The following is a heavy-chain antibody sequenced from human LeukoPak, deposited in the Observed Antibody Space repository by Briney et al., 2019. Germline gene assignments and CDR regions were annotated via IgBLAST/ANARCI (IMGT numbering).Heavy chain of an antibody. D-gene: IGHD2-2*01. J-gene: IGHJ4*02. V-gene: IGHV4-34*01. CDR2: INHSGST. Sequence: SETLSLTCAVYGGSFSGYYWSWIRQPPGKGLEWIGEINHSGSTNYNPSLKSRVTISVDTSKNQLSLKVSSVTAADTAVYYCATLGYCSSTSCPEAFFDYWGQGTLVTVSS. CDR1: GGSFSGYY. CDR3: ATLGYCSSTSCPEAFFDY.